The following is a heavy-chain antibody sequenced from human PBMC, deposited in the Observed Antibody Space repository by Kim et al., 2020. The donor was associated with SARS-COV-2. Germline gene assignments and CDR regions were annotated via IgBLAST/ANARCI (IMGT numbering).Heavy chain of an antibody. V-gene: IGHV1-3*01. J-gene: IGHJ4*02. D-gene: IGHD1-26*01. CDR1: GNTFSGDT. Sequence: ASVKVSCKTSGNTFSGDTIHWVRQAPGQRLEWMAWINADNGNTKFSQTFQGRVTLTTDTSAKMAYMELSSLKSEDTAVHFCARDKLGGARWTSYSFDYWGQGTLVTVSS. CDR3: ARDKLGGARWTSYSFDY. CDR2: INADNGNT.